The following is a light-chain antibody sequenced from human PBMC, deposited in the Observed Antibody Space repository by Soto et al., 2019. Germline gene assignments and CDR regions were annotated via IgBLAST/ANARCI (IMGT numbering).Light chain of an antibody. J-gene: IGKJ1*01. Sequence: EIVLTQSPGTVSLSPGERATLSFMASQSVSSSYLAWYQQKPGQAPRLLIYGASNRATGIPDRFSGSGSGTDFTLTISRLEPEDFAVYYCQQYGSSGTFGQGTKVDI. CDR2: GAS. V-gene: IGKV3-20*01. CDR3: QQYGSSGT. CDR1: QSVSSSY.